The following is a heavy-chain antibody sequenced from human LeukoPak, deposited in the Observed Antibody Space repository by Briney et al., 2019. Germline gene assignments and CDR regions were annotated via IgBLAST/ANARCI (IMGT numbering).Heavy chain of an antibody. V-gene: IGHV3-23*01. CDR2: ISGSGGST. Sequence: GGSLRLSCAASGFAFSSYAMSWVRQASGKGLEWVSAISGSGGSTYSADSVKGRFTISRDNAKNSLYLQMNSLRAEDTAVYYCARDVSVGLDYWGQGTLVTVSS. CDR1: GFAFSSYA. J-gene: IGHJ4*02. CDR3: ARDVSVGLDY.